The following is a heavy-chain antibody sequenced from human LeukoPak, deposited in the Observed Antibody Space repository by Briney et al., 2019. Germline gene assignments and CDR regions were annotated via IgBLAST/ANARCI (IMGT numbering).Heavy chain of an antibody. CDR2: ISSSSSYI. J-gene: IGHJ3*02. V-gene: IGHV3-21*01. CDR3: ARDLKSGDEVWLGAFDI. Sequence: GGPLGLSCAPSGFTFSSYSMNWVGQPQGKGLEWVSSISSSSSYIYYADSVKGRFTISRDNAKNSLYLQMNSLRAEDTAVYYCARDLKSGDEVWLGAFDIWGQGTMVTDSS. CDR1: GFTFSSYS. D-gene: IGHD3-9*01.